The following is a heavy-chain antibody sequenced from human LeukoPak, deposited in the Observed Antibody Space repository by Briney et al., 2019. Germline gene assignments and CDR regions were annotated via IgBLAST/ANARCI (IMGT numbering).Heavy chain of an antibody. J-gene: IGHJ3*02. V-gene: IGHV3-7*03. Sequence: GRSLRLSCAASGFTFSSYSMNWVRQAPGKGLEWVANIKQDGSEKYYADSVKGRFTISRDNSKNTLYLQMNSLRAEDTAVYYCLGGEWFGTFDIWGQGTMVTVSS. CDR2: IKQDGSEK. D-gene: IGHD3-3*01. CDR3: LGGEWFGTFDI. CDR1: GFTFSSYS.